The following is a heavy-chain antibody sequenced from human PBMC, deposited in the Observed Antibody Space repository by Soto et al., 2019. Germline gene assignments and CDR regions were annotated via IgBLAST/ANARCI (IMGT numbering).Heavy chain of an antibody. CDR1: GGTFSSDT. D-gene: IGHD3-10*01. V-gene: IGHV1-69*08. J-gene: IGHJ4*02. CDR2: IIPILGIV. Sequence: QVQLVQSGAEVKKPGSSVKVSCKASGGTFSSDTISWVRQAPGQGLEWMGRIIPILGIVNYAQKFQGRVTITADKSTSTAYMELSSLRSEDTAVDYCARDRGEGGENYWGQGTLVTVSS. CDR3: ARDRGEGGENY.